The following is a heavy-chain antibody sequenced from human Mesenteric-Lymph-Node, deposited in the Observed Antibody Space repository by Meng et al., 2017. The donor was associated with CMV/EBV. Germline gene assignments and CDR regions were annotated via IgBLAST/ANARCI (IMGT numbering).Heavy chain of an antibody. CDR3: ARPLLEWRSRGAMDV. CDR1: GFTVSSNY. D-gene: IGHD3-3*01. CDR2: IKQDGNEK. J-gene: IGHJ6*02. V-gene: IGHV3-7*01. Sequence: LSLTCAASGFTVSSNYMSWVRQAPGKGLEWVANIKQDGNEKDYVDSAKGRFTISRDNAKKSLYLQMNSLRAEDTAVYYCARPLLEWRSRGAMDVWGPGTTVTVSS.